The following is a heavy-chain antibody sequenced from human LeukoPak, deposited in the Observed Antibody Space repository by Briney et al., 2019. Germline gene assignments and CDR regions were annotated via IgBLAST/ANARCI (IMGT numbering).Heavy chain of an antibody. CDR2: IYYSGST. D-gene: IGHD6-13*01. V-gene: IGHV4-59*01. Sequence: SETLSLTCTVSGGSISPYYWSWIRQPPGKGLEWLGYIYYSGSTNYNPSLKSRVTISVDTSKNQFSLELSSVTAADTAVYYCARFQVEYSSSWYRSYYYYMDVWGKGTTVTVSS. CDR3: ARFQVEYSSSWYRSYYYYMDV. CDR1: GGSISPYY. J-gene: IGHJ6*03.